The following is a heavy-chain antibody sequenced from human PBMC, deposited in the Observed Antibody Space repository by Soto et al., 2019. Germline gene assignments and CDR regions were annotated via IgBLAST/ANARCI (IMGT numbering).Heavy chain of an antibody. CDR3: AKVSSSWYAGFFDL. J-gene: IGHJ4*02. V-gene: IGHV3-23*01. Sequence: PGGSLRLSCAASGFTFSTYAMNWVRQAPGKGLEWVSGLSDSGGSIYYADSVKGRLTISRDNSMNTLYLQMNTLRAEDTAIYYCAKVSSSWYAGFFDLWGQGTLVTVSS. D-gene: IGHD6-13*01. CDR2: LSDSGGSI. CDR1: GFTFSTYA.